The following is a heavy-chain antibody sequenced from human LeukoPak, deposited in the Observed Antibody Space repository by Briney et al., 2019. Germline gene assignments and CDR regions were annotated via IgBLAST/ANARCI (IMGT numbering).Heavy chain of an antibody. D-gene: IGHD3-10*01. CDR2: ISGSGGST. V-gene: IGHV3-23*01. CDR3: AKERYGSGSYYFDY. J-gene: IGHJ4*02. CDR1: GFTFSSYA. Sequence: GGSLRLSCAASGFTFSSYAMSWVRQAPGKGLEWVSAISGSGGSTYYADSVKGRFTNYRDNSKNTLYLQMNSLRAEDTAVYYCAKERYGSGSYYFDYWGQGTLVTVSS.